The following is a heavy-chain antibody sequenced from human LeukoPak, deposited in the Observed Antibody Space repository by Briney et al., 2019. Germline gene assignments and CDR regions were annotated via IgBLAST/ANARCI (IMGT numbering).Heavy chain of an antibody. D-gene: IGHD6-13*01. Sequence: PSETLSLTCTVSGGSISSYYWSWIRQPPGKGLEWIGYIYYSGSTNYNPSLKSRVTISVDTSKNQFSLKLSSVTAVDTAVYYCARGIAAAGLGLDYWGQGTLVTVSS. CDR1: GGSISSYY. CDR3: ARGIAAAGLGLDY. V-gene: IGHV4-59*08. J-gene: IGHJ4*02. CDR2: IYYSGST.